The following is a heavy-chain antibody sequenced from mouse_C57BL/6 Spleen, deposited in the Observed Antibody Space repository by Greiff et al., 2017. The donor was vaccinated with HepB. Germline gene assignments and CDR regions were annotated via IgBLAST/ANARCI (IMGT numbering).Heavy chain of an antibody. CDR1: GYTFTDYY. CDR3: ARLVGSNHTYWYFDV. Sequence: VQLQQSGAELVRPGASVKLSCKASGYTFTDYYINWVKQRPGQGLEWIARIYPGSGNTYYNEKFKGKATLTAEKSSSTAYMQLSSLTSEDSAVYFCARLVGSNHTYWYFDVWGTGTTVTVSS. J-gene: IGHJ1*03. D-gene: IGHD1-1*01. V-gene: IGHV1-76*01. CDR2: IYPGSGNT.